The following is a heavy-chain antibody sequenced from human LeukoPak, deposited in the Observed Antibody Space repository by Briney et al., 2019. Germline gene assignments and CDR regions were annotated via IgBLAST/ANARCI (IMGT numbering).Heavy chain of an antibody. CDR2: IYYSGST. V-gene: IGHV4-59*01. CDR1: GGSISSYY. Sequence: SETLSLTCTVSGGSISSYYWSWIRQPPGKGLEWIGYIYYSGSTNYNPSLKSRVTISVDTSKNQFSLKLSSATAADTAVYYCAINGDYGDAFAIWGQGTMVTVSS. J-gene: IGHJ3*02. CDR3: AINGDYGDAFAI. D-gene: IGHD4-17*01.